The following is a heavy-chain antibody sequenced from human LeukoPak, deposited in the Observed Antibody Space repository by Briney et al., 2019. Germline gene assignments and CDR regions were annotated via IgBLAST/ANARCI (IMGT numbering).Heavy chain of an antibody. V-gene: IGHV1-69*13. D-gene: IGHD3-10*01. CDR3: ARGVTYYGSWSPLDY. CDR1: GGTFSSYA. CDR2: ISPMFGTA. J-gene: IGHJ4*02. Sequence: SVKVSCKASGGTFSSYAINWVRQAPGQGLEWMGGISPMFGTANYAQRFQGRVTITADESMSTAYLELSSLRSEDTAVYYCARGVTYYGSWSPLDYWGQGIQVTVSS.